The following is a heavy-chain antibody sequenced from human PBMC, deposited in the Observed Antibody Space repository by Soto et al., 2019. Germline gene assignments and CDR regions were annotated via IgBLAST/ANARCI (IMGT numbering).Heavy chain of an antibody. CDR3: AKIKKGGYYYYYGMDV. J-gene: IGHJ6*02. CDR1: GYSINSDDY. D-gene: IGHD3-16*01. Sequence: SETLSLTCTVSGYSINSDDYWGWIRQPPGKGLEWIASIYHSVSTFYNPSLRSRVTISIDTSKNQFSLKLSSVTAADTAVYYCAKIKKGGYYYYYGMDVWGQGTTVTVSS. V-gene: IGHV4-38-2*02. CDR2: IYHSVST.